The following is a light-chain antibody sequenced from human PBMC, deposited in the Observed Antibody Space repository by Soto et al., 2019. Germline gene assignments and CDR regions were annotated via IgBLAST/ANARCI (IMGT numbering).Light chain of an antibody. Sequence: EIVLTQSPGTLSLSPGERATLSCRASQSVSSSYLAWYQQKPGQAPRLLIYGASSRATGIPDRFSGSESGTDFTLTISRLEPEDFAVYYCQHCDGSPRLTCGGGTKLEIK. V-gene: IGKV3-20*01. CDR2: GAS. CDR3: QHCDGSPRLT. J-gene: IGKJ4*01. CDR1: QSVSSSY.